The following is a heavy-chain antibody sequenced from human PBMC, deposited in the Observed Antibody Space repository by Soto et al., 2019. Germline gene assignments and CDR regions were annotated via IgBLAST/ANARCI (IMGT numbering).Heavy chain of an antibody. CDR1: GYTFTSYG. CDR3: ARYRPGSVVAATRHFDY. CDR2: ISAYNGNT. D-gene: IGHD2-15*01. J-gene: IGHJ4*02. Sequence: QVQLVQSGTEVKKPGASVKVSCKASGYTFTSYGISWVRQAPGQGLEWMGWISAYNGNTNYAQKLQGRVTMTTDTSTSTAYMELRSLRSDDTAVYYCARYRPGSVVAATRHFDYWGQGTLVTVSS. V-gene: IGHV1-18*01.